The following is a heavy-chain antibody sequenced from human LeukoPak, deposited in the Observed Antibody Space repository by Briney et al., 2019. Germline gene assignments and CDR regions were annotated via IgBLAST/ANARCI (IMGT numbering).Heavy chain of an antibody. CDR1: GYTFTSYY. D-gene: IGHD5-12*01. J-gene: IGHJ6*03. Sequence: ASVKVSCKASGYTFTSYYMHWVRQAPGQGLEWMGLINPTGGSTGYAQKLQGRVTMTRDMSTSTDYMELSSLRSEDTALYYCARGYRGYSGWGYSYYYMDVWGKGTTVTVSS. CDR2: INPTGGST. CDR3: ARGYRGYSGWGYSYYYMDV. V-gene: IGHV1-46*01.